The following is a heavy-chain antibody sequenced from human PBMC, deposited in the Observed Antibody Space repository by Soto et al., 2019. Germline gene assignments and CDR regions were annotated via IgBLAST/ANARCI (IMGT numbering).Heavy chain of an antibody. CDR2: INHSGST. V-gene: IGHV4-34*01. J-gene: IGHJ6*02. Sequence: SETLSLTCAVYGGSFSGYYWSWIRQPPGKGLEWIGEINHSGSTNYNPSLKSRVTISVDTSKNQFSLKLSSVTAADTAVYYCARVAAPSYYYYGMDVWGQGTTVTVYS. CDR1: GGSFSGYY. D-gene: IGHD6-6*01. CDR3: ARVAAPSYYYYGMDV.